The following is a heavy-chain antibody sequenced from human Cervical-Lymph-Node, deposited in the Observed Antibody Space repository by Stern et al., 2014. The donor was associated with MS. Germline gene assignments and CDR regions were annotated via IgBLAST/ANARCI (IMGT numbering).Heavy chain of an antibody. CDR1: GDSVSSNRAT. J-gene: IGHJ3*02. CDR2: QYHRTRRDY. Sequence: QVQLVQSGPGLVKPSQTLSLTCALSGDSVSSNRATWSWIRPSPSRGLEWLGRQYHRTRRDYDYAVSMKSRVTFSPDTSKNQFSLWLNSVTPEDTAVYYCARDVSSSPDAFDTWGQGTTVTVSS. V-gene: IGHV6-1*01. CDR3: ARDVSSSPDAFDT. D-gene: IGHD6-6*01.